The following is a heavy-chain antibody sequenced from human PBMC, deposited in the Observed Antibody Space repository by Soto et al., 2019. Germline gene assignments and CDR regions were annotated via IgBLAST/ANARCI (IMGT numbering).Heavy chain of an antibody. J-gene: IGHJ6*02. CDR1: SGTTSSRSHY. V-gene: IGHV4-39*01. CDR3: ARQGRNTRIVLLKHYATDF. Sequence: SETLSLTCTVSSGTTSSRSHYWAWIRQPPGKGLEWIGVIDDSGSTHYSESLKSRVTISVDTSKNQFSLKLSSVTATDTAVYYCARQGRNTRIVLLKHYATDFWGQGTAVT. D-gene: IGHD3-22*01. CDR2: IDDSGST.